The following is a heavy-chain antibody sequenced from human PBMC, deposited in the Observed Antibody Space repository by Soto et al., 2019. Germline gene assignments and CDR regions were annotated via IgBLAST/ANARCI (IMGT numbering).Heavy chain of an antibody. Sequence: SETLSLTCTVSGDSVSSGAKYWSWIRQPPGKALEWIAHIYYTGSTNYNPSLKSRVTISRDTSKNQFSLKMTSVTAEDTAVYYCARSGGGSGWLGGQGTLVTVSS. J-gene: IGHJ4*02. V-gene: IGHV4-61*08. CDR3: ARSGGGSGWL. CDR1: GDSVSSGAKY. CDR2: IYYTGST. D-gene: IGHD6-19*01.